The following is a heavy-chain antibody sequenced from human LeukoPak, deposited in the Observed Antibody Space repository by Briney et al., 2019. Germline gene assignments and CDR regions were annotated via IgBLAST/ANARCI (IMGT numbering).Heavy chain of an antibody. V-gene: IGHV1-18*01. D-gene: IGHD2-15*01. Sequence: ASVKVSCKASGYTFTSYGISWVRQAPGQGLEWMGWSSAYNGNTNYAQKLQGRVTMTTDTSTSTAYMELRSLRSDDTAVYYCARTYCSGGSCYSTSDPWGQGTLVTVSS. J-gene: IGHJ5*02. CDR2: SSAYNGNT. CDR3: ARTYCSGGSCYSTSDP. CDR1: GYTFTSYG.